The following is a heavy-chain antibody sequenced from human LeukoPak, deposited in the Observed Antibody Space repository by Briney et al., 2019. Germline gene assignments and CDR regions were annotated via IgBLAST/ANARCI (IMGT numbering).Heavy chain of an antibody. CDR1: GYTFTSYG. J-gene: IGHJ6*03. Sequence: ASVKVSCKASGYTFTSYGISWVRQAPGQGLEWMGWISAYNGNTNYAQKLQGRVTMTTDTSTSTAYMELRSLRSDDTPVYHCARVGDYYDSSGSYYYYMDVWGKGTTVTVSS. CDR3: ARVGDYYDSSGSYYYYMDV. D-gene: IGHD3-22*01. CDR2: ISAYNGNT. V-gene: IGHV1-18*01.